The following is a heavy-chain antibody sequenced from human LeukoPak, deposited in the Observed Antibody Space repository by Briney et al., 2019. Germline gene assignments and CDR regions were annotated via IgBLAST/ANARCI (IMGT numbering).Heavy chain of an antibody. D-gene: IGHD3-22*01. CDR1: GGSISSYY. CDR3: ARVYYYDSSGYYSDYYYYYGMDV. CDR2: IYYSGST. J-gene: IGHJ6*02. Sequence: PSETLSLTCTVSGGSISSYYWSWIRQPPGKGLEWIGYIYYSGSTNYNPSLKSRVTISVDTSKNQFSLKLSSVTAADTAVYYCARVYYYDSSGYYSDYYYYYGMDVWGQGTTVTVSS. V-gene: IGHV4-59*01.